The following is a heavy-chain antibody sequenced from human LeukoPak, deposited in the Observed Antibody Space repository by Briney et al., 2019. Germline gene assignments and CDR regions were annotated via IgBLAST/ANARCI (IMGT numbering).Heavy chain of an antibody. J-gene: IGHJ4*02. D-gene: IGHD1-26*01. V-gene: IGHV4-39*01. CDR1: GASISGGTYY. CDR2: IYYTGST. CDR3: ARRGGSGRAFDY. Sequence: SETLSLTCSVAGASISGGTYYWGWIRQPPGKGLEWIASIYYTGSTYDNPSLKSRITISVDTSKNQFSLKLSSVTAADTAVYYCARRGGSGRAFDYWGQGTLVTVSS.